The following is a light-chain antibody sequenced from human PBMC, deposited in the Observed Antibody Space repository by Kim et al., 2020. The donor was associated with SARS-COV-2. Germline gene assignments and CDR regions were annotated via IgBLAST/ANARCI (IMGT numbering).Light chain of an antibody. J-gene: IGLJ1*01. CDR1: SLRTYY. Sequence: QTVKNTCRGDSLRTYYASWYQQKPGEAPVLVIYDENNRPSGIPDRFSASSSGNTASLTITGAQAEDEADYYCNSRDSSGNSYFFGTGTKVTVL. V-gene: IGLV3-19*01. CDR3: NSRDSSGNSYF. CDR2: DEN.